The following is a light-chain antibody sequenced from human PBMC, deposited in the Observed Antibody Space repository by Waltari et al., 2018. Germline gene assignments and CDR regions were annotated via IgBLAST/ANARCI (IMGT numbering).Light chain of an antibody. J-gene: IGLJ1*01. V-gene: IGLV2-14*03. CDR3: SAYTSSSSRV. CDR1: SSDIGGHHY. CDR2: DVS. Sequence: QSALTQPASVSGSPGQSITISCTGTSSDIGGHHYVSWYQQHPGKAPKLMIYDVSKRFSGISMRFSGAKSANTASLTISGLQAEDEADYYCSAYTSSSSRVFGTGTRVTVL.